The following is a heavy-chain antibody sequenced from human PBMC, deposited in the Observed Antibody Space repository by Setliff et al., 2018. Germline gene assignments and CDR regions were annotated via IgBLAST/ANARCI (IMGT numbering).Heavy chain of an antibody. D-gene: IGHD1-26*01. Sequence: ASVKVSCKTSGYTFTNFGINWVRQAPGQGLEWMGWNSAYAQKFQGRVTMTKDTSTNTKYMELRSLRSDDTAMYYCARDTHQWDPLYFDSWGQGTLVTVS. CDR2: NSA. CDR3: ARDTHQWDPLYFDS. J-gene: IGHJ4*02. V-gene: IGHV1-18*01. CDR1: GYTFTNFG.